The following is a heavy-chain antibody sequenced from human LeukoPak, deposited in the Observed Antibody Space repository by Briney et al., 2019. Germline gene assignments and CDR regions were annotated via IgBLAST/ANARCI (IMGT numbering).Heavy chain of an antibody. CDR3: AKGKLAARPGYFDY. CDR1: GGSFSGYY. V-gene: IGHV3-23*01. D-gene: IGHD6-6*01. CDR2: ISGSGGST. Sequence: ETLSLTCAVYGGSFSGYYWSWVRQAPGEGLEWVSAISGSGGSTYYADSVKGRFTISRDNSKNTLYLQMNSLRAEDTAVYYCAKGKLAARPGYFDYWGQGTLVTVSS. J-gene: IGHJ4*02.